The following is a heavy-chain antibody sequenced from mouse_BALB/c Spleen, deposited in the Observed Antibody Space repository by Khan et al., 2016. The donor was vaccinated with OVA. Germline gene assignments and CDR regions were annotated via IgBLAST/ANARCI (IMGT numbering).Heavy chain of an antibody. CDR1: GYTLTSYY. D-gene: IGHD1-1*01. Sequence: QVRLQQSGPELVRPGASVKMSCKASGYTLTSYYIHWVKQRPGQGLEWIGWIYPVDGSSKYNEKFKGKSTLTADKSSSTAYMLLSSLTSEDSAIYFCARGYYGYLDYWGQGTTLTVSS. V-gene: IGHV1S56*01. CDR2: IYPVDGSS. CDR3: ARGYYGYLDY. J-gene: IGHJ2*01.